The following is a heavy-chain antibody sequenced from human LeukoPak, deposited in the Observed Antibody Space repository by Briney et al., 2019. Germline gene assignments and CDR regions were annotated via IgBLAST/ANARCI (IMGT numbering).Heavy chain of an antibody. CDR1: EYTFTDYF. J-gene: IGHJ4*02. D-gene: IGHD2-8*02. Sequence: GASVKVSCKASEYTFTDYFIHWVRQAPGQGREWMGWINPNIGGTNYAQKFQGRVTLTRDTSISTAYMELSRLTSDDTAVYYCAREWRGTGTYCFDYWGQGALVTVSS. V-gene: IGHV1-2*02. CDR2: INPNIGGT. CDR3: AREWRGTGTYCFDY.